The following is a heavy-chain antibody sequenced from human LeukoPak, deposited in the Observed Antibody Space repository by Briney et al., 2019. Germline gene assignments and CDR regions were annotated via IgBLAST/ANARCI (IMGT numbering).Heavy chain of an antibody. D-gene: IGHD2/OR15-2a*01. Sequence: GGSLRLSCAASGFTFSSYWMHWVRHAPGKGLVWVSRINSEGSSSTYADSVKGRFTISRDNAKNTVYLQMNSLRAEDTAGYYCASGTSLYRVSYYFDYWGQGTLVTVSS. CDR2: INSEGSSS. CDR3: ASGTSLYRVSYYFDY. V-gene: IGHV3-74*01. CDR1: GFTFSSYW. J-gene: IGHJ4*02.